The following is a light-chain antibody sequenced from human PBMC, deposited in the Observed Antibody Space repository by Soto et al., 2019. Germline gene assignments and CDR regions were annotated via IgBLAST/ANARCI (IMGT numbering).Light chain of an antibody. CDR2: GAS. J-gene: IGKJ1*01. Sequence: DIRLTQSPSSLSASVGDRVTITCRPSQSISTFLHWYQHKPGKAPKFLIYGASTLHSGVPSRFSGSGSGTDFTLTISSLQPEDSATYYCQQSYGGRTFGQGTKVDIK. CDR1: QSISTF. V-gene: IGKV1-39*01. CDR3: QQSYGGRT.